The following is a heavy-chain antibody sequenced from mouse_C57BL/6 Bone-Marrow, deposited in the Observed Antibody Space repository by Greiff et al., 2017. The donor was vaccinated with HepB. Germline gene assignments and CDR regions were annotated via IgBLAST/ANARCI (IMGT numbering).Heavy chain of an antibody. CDR3: ARGEVLTGGY. V-gene: IGHV1-81*01. CDR1: GYTFTSYG. D-gene: IGHD5-1*01. J-gene: IGHJ2*01. CDR2: IYPRSGNT. Sequence: VKLMESGAELARPGASVKLSCKASGYTFTSYGISWVKQRTGQGLEWIGEIYPRSGNTYYNEKFKGTATLTADKSSSTAYMELRSLTSEDSAVYFCARGEVLTGGYWGQGTTLTVSS.